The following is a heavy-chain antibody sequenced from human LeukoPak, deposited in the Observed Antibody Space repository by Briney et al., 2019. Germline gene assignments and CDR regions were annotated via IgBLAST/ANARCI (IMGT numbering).Heavy chain of an antibody. CDR2: ISSSSSYI. CDR1: GFTFSSYE. V-gene: IGHV3-21*05. CDR3: ARLAEYYDSSGYYPYYYYYYMDV. D-gene: IGHD3-22*01. Sequence: GGSLRLSCAASGFTFSSYEMNWVRQAPGKGLEWVSYISSSSSYIYHADSVKGRFTISRDNAKNSLYLQMNSLRAEDTALYYCARLAEYYDSSGYYPYYYYYYMDVWGKGTTVTVSS. J-gene: IGHJ6*03.